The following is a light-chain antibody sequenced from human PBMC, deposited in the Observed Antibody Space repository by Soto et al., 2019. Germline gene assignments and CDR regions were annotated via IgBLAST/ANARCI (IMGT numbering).Light chain of an antibody. CDR1: QSVTGTN. CDR2: GAS. CDR3: QQYGSSPPWT. V-gene: IGKV3-20*01. J-gene: IGKJ1*01. Sequence: EIVLTQSPGTLSLSPGERATLSCRASQSVTGTNLAWYQQRPGQAPRLLIYGASSRATGIPDRFSGSGSGTDFTLTISRLEPEDFAVYYCQQYGSSPPWTFGQGTKVDIK.